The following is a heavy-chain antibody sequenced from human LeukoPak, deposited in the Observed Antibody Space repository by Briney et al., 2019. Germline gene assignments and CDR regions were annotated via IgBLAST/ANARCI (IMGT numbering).Heavy chain of an antibody. D-gene: IGHD3-10*01. CDR1: GGSISSYY. CDR3: ARSGGAGSAFDI. V-gene: IGHV4-39*01. J-gene: IGHJ3*02. Sequence: PSETLSLTCTVSGGSISSYYWSWIRQPPGKGLEWIGSIYYSGSTYYNPSLKSRVTVSVDTSKNQFSLKLSSVTAANTAVYYCARSGGAGSAFDIWGQGTMVTVSS. CDR2: IYYSGST.